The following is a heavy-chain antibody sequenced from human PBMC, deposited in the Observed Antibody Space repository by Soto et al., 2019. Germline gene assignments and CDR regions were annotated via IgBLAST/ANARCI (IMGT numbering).Heavy chain of an antibody. D-gene: IGHD4-17*01. Sequence: ASVKVSCKASGGTFSRYSFTWVRQAPGHGLEWMGRIIPVFGNTGYAQKFQGRVTMTRNTSISTAYMELSSLRSEDTAVYYCARTLYGDNVDYWGQGTLVTVSS. CDR3: ARTLYGDNVDY. CDR2: IIPVFGNT. V-gene: IGHV1-8*01. CDR1: GGTFSRYS. J-gene: IGHJ4*02.